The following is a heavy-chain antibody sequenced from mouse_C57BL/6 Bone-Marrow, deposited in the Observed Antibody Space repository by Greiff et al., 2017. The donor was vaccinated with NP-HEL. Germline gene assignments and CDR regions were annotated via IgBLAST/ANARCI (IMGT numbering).Heavy chain of an antibody. CDR1: GYAFSSSW. V-gene: IGHV1-82*01. CDR3: ARSWRLLPWFAY. Sequence: VKLQQSGPELVKPGASVKISCKASGYAFSSSWMNWVKQRPGKGLEWIGRIYPGDGDTNYNGKFKGKATLTADKSSSTAYMQLSSLTSEDSAVYFCARSWRLLPWFAYWGQGTLVTVSA. J-gene: IGHJ3*01. D-gene: IGHD2-3*01. CDR2: IYPGDGDT.